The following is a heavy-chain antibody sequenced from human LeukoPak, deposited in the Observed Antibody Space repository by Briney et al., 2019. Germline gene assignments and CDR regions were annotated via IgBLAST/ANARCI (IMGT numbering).Heavy chain of an antibody. CDR1: GFTFSSYW. CDR2: IEQDGSEK. Sequence: VGSLRLSCAASGFTFSSYWMSWVRQAPGKGLEWVANIEQDGSEKYYVDSVKGRFTISRDNAKNSLYLQMNSLRAEDTAVYYCARAQDYYDRSGYYFGDAFDIWGQGTMVTVSS. J-gene: IGHJ3*02. V-gene: IGHV3-7*01. CDR3: ARAQDYYDRSGYYFGDAFDI. D-gene: IGHD3-22*01.